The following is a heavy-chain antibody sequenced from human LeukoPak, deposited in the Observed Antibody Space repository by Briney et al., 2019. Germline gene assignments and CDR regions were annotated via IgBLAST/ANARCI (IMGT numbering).Heavy chain of an antibody. Sequence: SQTLSLTCAISGDSVPSNSATWNWIRQSPSRGLEWLGRTYCRSKWFNTYAISVKSRITINPDTSKNQFSLQLNSVTPEDTAVYFCARDYGETFDYWGQGTLVTVSS. J-gene: IGHJ4*02. CDR3: ARDYGETFDY. CDR2: TYCRSKWFN. D-gene: IGHD4-17*01. CDR1: GDSVPSNSAT. V-gene: IGHV6-1*01.